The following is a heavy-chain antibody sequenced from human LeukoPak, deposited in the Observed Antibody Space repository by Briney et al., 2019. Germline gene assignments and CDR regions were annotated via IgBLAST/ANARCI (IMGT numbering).Heavy chain of an antibody. D-gene: IGHD6-13*01. CDR1: GFTFSYHW. V-gene: IGHV3-7*01. CDR2: IKNDGAVK. J-gene: IGHJ4*02. CDR3: AKDSYSKGDF. Sequence: GGSLRLSCAASGFTFSYHWMTWVRQAPGKGLEWVANIKNDGAVKNYVDSVKGRFTISRDNAKNSLYLQMNSLRAEDTAVYYRAKDSYSKGDFWGQGVLVTVSS.